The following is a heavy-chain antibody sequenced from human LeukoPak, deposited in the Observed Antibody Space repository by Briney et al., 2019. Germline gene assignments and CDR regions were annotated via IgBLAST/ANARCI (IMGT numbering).Heavy chain of an antibody. CDR2: IWYDGSNK. V-gene: IGHV3-33*01. J-gene: IGHJ4*02. Sequence: GGSLRLSCAASGFTFGSYGMHWVRQAPGKGLEWEAVIWYDGSNKYYADSVKGRFTISRDNSKNTLYLQMNSLRAEDTAVYYCAREREGSNYFDYWGQGTLVTVSS. CDR3: AREREGSNYFDY. D-gene: IGHD1-26*01. CDR1: GFTFGSYG.